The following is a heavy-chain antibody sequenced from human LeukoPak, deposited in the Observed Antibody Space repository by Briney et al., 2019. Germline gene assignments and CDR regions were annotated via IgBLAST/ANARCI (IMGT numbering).Heavy chain of an antibody. V-gene: IGHV4-39*07. CDR3: IRANPQQGSEDY. CDR1: GASISSGSYY. CDR2: IYYSGST. J-gene: IGHJ4*02. D-gene: IGHD3-10*01. Sequence: PSQTLSLTCTVSGASISSGSYYWGWIRQPPGKGLEWIGTIYYSGSTYYNPSLKSRLTISVDTFRNQFSLRLSTVTAADTAVYYCIRANPQQGSEDYWGQGTLVTVSS.